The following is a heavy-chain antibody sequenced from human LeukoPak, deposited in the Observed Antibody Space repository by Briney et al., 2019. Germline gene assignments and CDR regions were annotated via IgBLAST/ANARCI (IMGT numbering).Heavy chain of an antibody. CDR2: ISGSGGST. CDR1: GFTFSSYA. V-gene: IGHV3-23*01. Sequence: PGGSLRLSCAASGFTFSSYAMSWVRQAPGKGLEWVSAISGSGGSTYYADSVKGRFTTSRDNSKNTLYLQMNSLRAEDTAVYYCAKKGYSGYDPFDYWGQGTLVTVSS. CDR3: AKKGYSGYDPFDY. J-gene: IGHJ4*02. D-gene: IGHD5-12*01.